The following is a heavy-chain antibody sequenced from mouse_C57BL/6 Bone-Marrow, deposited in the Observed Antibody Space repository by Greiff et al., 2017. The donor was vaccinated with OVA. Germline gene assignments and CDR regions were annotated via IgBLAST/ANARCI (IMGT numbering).Heavy chain of an antibody. CDR3: ARDALWDYDGYWYFDV. D-gene: IGHD2-4*01. CDR2: SRNKANDYTT. V-gene: IGHV7-1*01. J-gene: IGHJ1*03. Sequence: EVKLVESGGGLVQSGRSLRLSCATSGFTFSDFYMEWVRQAPGKGLEWIAASRNKANDYTTEYSASVKGRFIVSRDTSQSILYLQMNALRAEDTAIYYCARDALWDYDGYWYFDVWGTGTSVTVSS. CDR1: GFTFSDFY.